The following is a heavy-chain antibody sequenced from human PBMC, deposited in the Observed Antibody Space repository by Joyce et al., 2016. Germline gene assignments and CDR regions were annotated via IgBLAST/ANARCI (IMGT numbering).Heavy chain of an antibody. V-gene: IGHV1-18*04. CDR2: VSTYTGKT. CDR1: GYTFTSYG. J-gene: IGHJ4*02. D-gene: IGHD1-26*01. Sequence: QVQLVQSGAEVKKPGASVKVSCKASGYTFTSYGIRGVRQAPGQGLEWMGCVSTYTGKTNDAQKFQGRVTMTTDTSTTTAYMELRSLRAEDTAAYYCARLVIVETTAGDFDYWGQGTLVTVSS. CDR3: ARLVIVETTAGDFDY.